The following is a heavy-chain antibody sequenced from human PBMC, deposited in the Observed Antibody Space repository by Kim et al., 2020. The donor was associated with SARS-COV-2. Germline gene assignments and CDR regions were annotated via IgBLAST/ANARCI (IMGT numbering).Heavy chain of an antibody. J-gene: IGHJ4*02. Sequence: GGSLRLSCTTSGFTFTGYAMSWVRQAPGKGLEWVSSIDGSDGTTYYVDSVKGRFTISRDNSKNTLYLQMSNLRADDTAVYYCMKGGWGWIWDHWGQVTL. V-gene: IGHV3-23*01. CDR2: IDGSDGTT. CDR3: MKGGWGWIWDH. D-gene: IGHD2-2*03. CDR1: GFTFTGYA.